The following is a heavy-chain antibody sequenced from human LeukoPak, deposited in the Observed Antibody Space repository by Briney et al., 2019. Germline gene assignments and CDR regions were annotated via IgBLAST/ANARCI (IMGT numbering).Heavy chain of an antibody. V-gene: IGHV3-30-3*01. J-gene: IGHJ4*02. CDR2: ISYDGSNK. CDR3: AREGQWLVRVFDY. CDR1: GFTFSSYA. D-gene: IGHD6-19*01. Sequence: GGSLRLSCAASGFTFSSYAMHWVRQAPGKGLEWVAVISYDGSNKYYADSVKGRFTISRDNSKNTLYLQMNSLRAEDTAVYYCAREGQWLVRVFDYWGQGTLVTVSS.